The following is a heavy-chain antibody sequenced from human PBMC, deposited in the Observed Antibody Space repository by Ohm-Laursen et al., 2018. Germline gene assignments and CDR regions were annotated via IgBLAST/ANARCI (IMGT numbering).Heavy chain of an antibody. CDR2: LYYSGTT. J-gene: IGHJ4*02. D-gene: IGHD3-9*01. Sequence: PSETLSLTCDASGLSISNSNWWGWIRQPPGKGLEWVGYLYYSGTTYYNPSLKSRVTMSVDTSKNQFSVKLTSVTAVDTAVYYCATSPHDIMSSKDYWGQGTLVTVSS. CDR3: ATSPHDIMSSKDY. V-gene: IGHV4-28*01. CDR1: GLSISNSNW.